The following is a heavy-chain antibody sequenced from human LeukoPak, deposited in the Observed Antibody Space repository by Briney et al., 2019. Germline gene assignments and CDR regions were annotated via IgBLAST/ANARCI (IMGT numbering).Heavy chain of an antibody. CDR1: GFTFSSYA. V-gene: IGHV3-33*08. D-gene: IGHD1-26*01. Sequence: GGSLRLSCAASGFTFSSYAMHWVRQAPGKGLEWVAGIWYDGSNYYYADSVKGRFTISRDNSKNTLYLQMNSLRAEDTGVYYCARDGRALLRDFDYWGQGTLVTVSS. CDR2: IWYDGSNY. CDR3: ARDGRALLRDFDY. J-gene: IGHJ4*02.